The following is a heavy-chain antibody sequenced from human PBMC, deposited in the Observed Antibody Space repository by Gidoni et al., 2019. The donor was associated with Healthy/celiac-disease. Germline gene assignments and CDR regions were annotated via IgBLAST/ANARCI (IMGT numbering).Heavy chain of an antibody. CDR1: Y. V-gene: IGHV4-34*01. CDR2: INHSGST. D-gene: IGHD3-22*01. CDR3: ARAGPYYYDSSGYYA. Sequence: YGSWIRQPPGKGLEWIGEINHSGSTNYNPSLKSRVTISVDTSKNQFSLKLSSVTAADTAVYYCARAGPYYYDSSGYYAWGQGTLVTVSS. J-gene: IGHJ4*02.